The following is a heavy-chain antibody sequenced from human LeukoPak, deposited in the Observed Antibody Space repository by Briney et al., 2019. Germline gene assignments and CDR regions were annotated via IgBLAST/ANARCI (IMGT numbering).Heavy chain of an antibody. J-gene: IGHJ3*02. D-gene: IGHD6-19*01. Sequence: SETLSLTCAVYGGSFSGYYWSWIRQPPGKGLEWIGEINHSGSTNYNPSLKSRVTISVDTSKNQFSLKLSSVTAAGTAVYYCAREGIAVAGDAFDIWGQGTMVTVSS. CDR1: GGSFSGYY. V-gene: IGHV4-34*01. CDR2: INHSGST. CDR3: AREGIAVAGDAFDI.